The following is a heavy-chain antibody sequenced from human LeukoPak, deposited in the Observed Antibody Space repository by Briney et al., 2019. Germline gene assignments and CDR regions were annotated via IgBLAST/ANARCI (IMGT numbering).Heavy chain of an antibody. Sequence: PSGTLSLTCAVSGGSISSSNWWSWVLQPPGKGLEWIGEIYHSGSTNYNPSLKSRVTISVDKSKNQFSLKLSSVTAADTAVYYCARAPNSGWYDAFDIWGQGTMVTVSS. D-gene: IGHD6-19*01. CDR2: IYHSGST. CDR3: ARAPNSGWYDAFDI. V-gene: IGHV4-4*02. J-gene: IGHJ3*02. CDR1: GGSISSSNW.